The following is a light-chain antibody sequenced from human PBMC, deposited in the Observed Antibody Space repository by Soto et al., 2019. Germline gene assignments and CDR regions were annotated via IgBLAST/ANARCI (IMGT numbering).Light chain of an antibody. CDR1: SSDVGGYNS. J-gene: IGLJ2*01. CDR3: SSYTSSSTVV. Sequence: QSVLTQPASVSGSPGQSITISCTGTSSDVGGYNSVSWYQHHPGKDPKLMIYDVSNRPSGVSNRFSGSKSVNTASLTISGLQAEDEADYYCSSYTSSSTVVFGGGTKLTVL. V-gene: IGLV2-14*03. CDR2: DVS.